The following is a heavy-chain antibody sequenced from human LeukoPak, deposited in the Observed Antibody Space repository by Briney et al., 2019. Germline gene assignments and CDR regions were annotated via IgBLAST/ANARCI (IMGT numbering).Heavy chain of an antibody. V-gene: IGHV4-61*01. D-gene: IGHD6-19*01. CDR3: ARDLQAGYSSGWYPDAFDI. J-gene: IGHJ3*02. CDR1: GGSVSSGSYY. CDR2: IYYSGST. Sequence: ASETLSLTCVVSGGSVSSGSYYWSWIRQPPGKGLEWIGYIYYSGSTNYNPSLKSRVTISVDTSKNQFSLKLSSVTAADTAVYYCARDLQAGYSSGWYPDAFDIWGQGTMVTVSS.